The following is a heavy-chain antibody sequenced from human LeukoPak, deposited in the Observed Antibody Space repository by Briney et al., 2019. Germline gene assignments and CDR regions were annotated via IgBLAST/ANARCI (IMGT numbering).Heavy chain of an antibody. J-gene: IGHJ4*02. D-gene: IGHD2-15*01. Sequence: GGSLRLSCAASGFTFRPYGMHWVRQAPGKGPEWVALILNDGSTKHYADSARGRFTISRDNSKNTLYLQMNSLRAEDTAVYYCARDIGDCSSGSCYSDYFDYWGQGTLVTVSS. CDR3: ARDIGDCSSGSCYSDYFDY. CDR1: GFTFRPYG. CDR2: ILNDGSTK. V-gene: IGHV3-33*01.